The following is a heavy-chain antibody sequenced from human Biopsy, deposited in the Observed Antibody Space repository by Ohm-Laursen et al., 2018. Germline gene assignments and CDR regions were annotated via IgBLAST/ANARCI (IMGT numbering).Heavy chain of an antibody. J-gene: IGHJ4*02. CDR1: GYTFTDHY. Sequence: SVKVSCKASGYTFTDHYLHRVRQATGQGLEWMGWMNPNSGNTGYAQKFQGRVTMTRNTSISTAYMELSSLRSEDTAVYYCARVPSTTRSRDYWGQGTLVTVSS. CDR3: ARVPSTTRSRDY. CDR2: MNPNSGNT. V-gene: IGHV1-8*02. D-gene: IGHD2-2*01.